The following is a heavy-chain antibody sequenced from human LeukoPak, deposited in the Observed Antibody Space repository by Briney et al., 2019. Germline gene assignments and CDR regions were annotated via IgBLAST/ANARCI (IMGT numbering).Heavy chain of an antibody. Sequence: PGGSLRLSCAASGFTFSSYAMSWVRQAPGKGLEWVSAISGSGGSTYYADSVKGRFTISRENSKNTLYLQMNSLRAEDTAVYYCAKVSHYYDSSSYYGPVDYWGQGTLVTVSS. D-gene: IGHD3-22*01. CDR2: ISGSGGST. CDR3: AKVSHYYDSSSYYGPVDY. J-gene: IGHJ4*02. V-gene: IGHV3-23*01. CDR1: GFTFSSYA.